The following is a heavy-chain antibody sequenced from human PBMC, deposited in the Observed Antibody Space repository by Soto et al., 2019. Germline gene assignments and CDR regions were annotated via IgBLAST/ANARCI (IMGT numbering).Heavy chain of an antibody. Sequence: ASVKVSCKASGGTFSSYAICWVRQAPGQGLEWMGGIIPIFGTANYAQKFQGRVTITADESTSTAYMELSSLRSEDTAVYYCARDESWQDLVWWFDPWGQGTPVTVSS. D-gene: IGHD6-13*01. J-gene: IGHJ5*02. CDR2: IIPIFGTA. CDR3: ARDESWQDLVWWFDP. V-gene: IGHV1-69*13. CDR1: GGTFSSYA.